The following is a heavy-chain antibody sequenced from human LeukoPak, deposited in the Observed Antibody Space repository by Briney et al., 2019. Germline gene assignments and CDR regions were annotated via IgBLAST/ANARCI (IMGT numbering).Heavy chain of an antibody. CDR2: IDFDGSST. CDR3: ARGRCIDTTCVEYYHH. D-gene: IGHD3-9*01. Sequence: GGSLRLSCAASGFTFGNHWMHWVRQAPGKGLVWVSRIDFDGSSTSYADSVKGRFTISRDNAQNRLYLQMNSLRAEDTAVYYCARGRCIDTTCVEYYHHWGQGTLVTVSS. J-gene: IGHJ1*01. CDR1: GFTFGNHW. V-gene: IGHV3-74*01.